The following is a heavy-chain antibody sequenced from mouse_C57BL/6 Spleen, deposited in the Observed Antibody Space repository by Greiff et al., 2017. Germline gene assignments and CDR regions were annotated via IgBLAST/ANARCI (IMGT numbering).Heavy chain of an antibody. Sequence: VQLQQSVAELVRPGASVKLSCTASGFNIKNTYMHWVKQRPEQGLEWIGRIDPANGNTKYAPKFQGKATITADTSSNPAYLQLSSLASEDTAIYYCARDYGSSYWYFDVWGTGTTVTVSS. CDR1: GFNIKNTY. CDR3: ARDYGSSYWYFDV. D-gene: IGHD1-1*01. V-gene: IGHV14-3*01. CDR2: IDPANGNT. J-gene: IGHJ1*03.